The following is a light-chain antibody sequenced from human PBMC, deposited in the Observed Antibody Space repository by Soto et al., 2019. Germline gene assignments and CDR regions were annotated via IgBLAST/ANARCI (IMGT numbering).Light chain of an antibody. Sequence: QSALTQPASVSGSPGQSITLSCTGTSSDVGSYNLVSWYQQHPGKDPKLMIYEVSKRPSGVSNRFSGSKSGNTASLTISGLQAEDEAAYYCCSYAGSSSYVFGTGTKLTVL. J-gene: IGLJ1*01. V-gene: IGLV2-23*02. CDR3: CSYAGSSSYV. CDR1: SSDVGSYNL. CDR2: EVS.